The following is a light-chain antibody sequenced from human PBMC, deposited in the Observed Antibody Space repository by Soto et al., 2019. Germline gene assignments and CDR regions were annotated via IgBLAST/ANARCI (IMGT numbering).Light chain of an antibody. J-gene: IGKJ5*01. CDR1: QSVSSY. Sequence: EILLTQSPATLSLCPGERATLSCRASQSVSSYLAWYQRKPGQAPRLLIYDASNRANGIPARFSGSGSGTDFTLTISSLEPEDFAVYYCQQRSNWPPITFGQGTRLEIK. CDR2: DAS. V-gene: IGKV3-11*01. CDR3: QQRSNWPPIT.